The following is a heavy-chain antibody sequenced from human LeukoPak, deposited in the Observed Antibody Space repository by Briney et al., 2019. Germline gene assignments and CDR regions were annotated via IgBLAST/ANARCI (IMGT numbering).Heavy chain of an antibody. CDR2: IRYDGSNK. D-gene: IGHD5-12*01. CDR1: GFTFSSYG. J-gene: IGHJ6*03. Sequence: GGSLRLSCAASGFTFSSYGMHWVHQAPGKGLEWVAFIRYDGSNKYYADSVKGRFTISTDNATNSLYLQMNSLSAEDTALYYCARAGNSGYAKDYYYYYMDVWGKGTTVTVSS. V-gene: IGHV3-30*02. CDR3: ARAGNSGYAKDYYYYYMDV.